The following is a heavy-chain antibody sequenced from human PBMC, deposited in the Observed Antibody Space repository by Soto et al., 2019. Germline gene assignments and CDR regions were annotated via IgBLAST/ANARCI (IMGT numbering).Heavy chain of an antibody. D-gene: IGHD2-21*02. CDR1: GDSISNYY. Sequence: QVQLQESGPGLVKPSETLSLTCTVSGDSISNYYWSWIRQPPGRGLEWIGYIHDSGNINYNPSLKSRVTLSVHTAKHQFSLKLSSVTAADTAVYYCARPNCAGDCNSGYGYLDVWGQGTTVTVSS. CDR3: ARPNCAGDCNSGYGYLDV. CDR2: IHDSGNI. V-gene: IGHV4-59*08. J-gene: IGHJ6*02.